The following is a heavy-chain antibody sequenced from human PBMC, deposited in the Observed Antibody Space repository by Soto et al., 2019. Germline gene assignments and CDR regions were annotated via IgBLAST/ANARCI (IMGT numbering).Heavy chain of an antibody. CDR1: GGTFISYA. CDR2: MNPKSGNT. J-gene: IGHJ4*02. Sequence: ASVTVSCQASGGTFISYAISWVRRAPGQGLEWMGWMNPKSGNTGYAQKFQGRLTMTRNISISTAYMELNGLRSEDTAIYYCATVGYCYGGSCYGSDNWGQGTPVTVSS. CDR3: ATVGYCYGGSCYGSDN. D-gene: IGHD2-15*01. V-gene: IGHV1-8*02.